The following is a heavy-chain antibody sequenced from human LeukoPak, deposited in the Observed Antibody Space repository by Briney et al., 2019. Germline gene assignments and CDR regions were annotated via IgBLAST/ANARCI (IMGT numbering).Heavy chain of an antibody. CDR2: ILSTGST. J-gene: IGHJ4*02. D-gene: IGHD2-2*01. CDR3: ARAPTKRHFDS. Sequence: QPGGSLRLSCAASGFTVSSNYMSWVRQAPGKGLDCVSAILSTGSTYYADSVKGRFTISRDNSKNTLYLQMNNLRAEDTAIYYCARAPTKRHFDSWGQGTLVTVSS. V-gene: IGHV3-66*01. CDR1: GFTVSSNY.